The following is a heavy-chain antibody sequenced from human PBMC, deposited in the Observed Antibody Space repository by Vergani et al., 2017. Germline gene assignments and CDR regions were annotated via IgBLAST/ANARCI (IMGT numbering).Heavy chain of an antibody. CDR2: IYYSGST. J-gene: IGHJ4*02. D-gene: IGHD2-2*03. CDR3: AGLAEY. CDR1: GGPLSSYY. V-gene: IGHV4-59*01. Sequence: QVQLQESGPGLVKPSETLSLTCTVSGGPLSSYYGSWIRQPPGKGLEWVGYIYYSGSTNYNPALKSRVTISVETSKNQFALKLSSWTAADTAVYYCAGLAEYWGQGTQVTVSS.